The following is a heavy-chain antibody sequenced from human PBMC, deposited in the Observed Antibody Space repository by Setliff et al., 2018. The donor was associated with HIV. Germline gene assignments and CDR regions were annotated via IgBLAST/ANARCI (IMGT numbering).Heavy chain of an antibody. Sequence: GGSLRLSCAASGFTFSRYSMNWVRQAPGKGLEWVSYISSVSGSTIYYADSVKGRFTISRDNAKISLYLQMNSLRAADTAVYYCARGGSYNWDYLGYWGQGALVTVSS. CDR2: ISSVSGSTI. CDR3: ARGGSYNWDYLGY. CDR1: GFTFSRYS. D-gene: IGHD1-20*01. J-gene: IGHJ4*02. V-gene: IGHV3-48*04.